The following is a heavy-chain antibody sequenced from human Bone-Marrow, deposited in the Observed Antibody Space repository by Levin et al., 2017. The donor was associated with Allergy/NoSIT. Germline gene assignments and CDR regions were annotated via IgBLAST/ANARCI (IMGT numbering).Heavy chain of an antibody. CDR1: GFTLSDYY. CDR3: ARDMNKAQYNYGMDV. Sequence: GGSLRLSCAASGFTLSDYYMSWIRQAPGKGLEWVSYISSRGTTMYLADSVKGRFTISRDNAKNSLSLQMNSLRADDTAVYHCARDMNKAQYNYGMDVWGQGTTVTVSS. V-gene: IGHV3-11*01. CDR2: ISSRGTTM. D-gene: IGHD1/OR15-1a*01. J-gene: IGHJ6*02.